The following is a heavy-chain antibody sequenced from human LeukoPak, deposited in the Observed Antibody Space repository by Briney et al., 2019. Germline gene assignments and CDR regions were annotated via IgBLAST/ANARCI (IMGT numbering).Heavy chain of an antibody. CDR1: GGSIRNYY. J-gene: IGHJ5*02. Sequence: SETLSLTCTVSGGSIRNYYWSWIRQPAGKGLEWIGRISTSGSTNYNPSLKSRVTMSVDTSKNQFSLKLSSVNAADTAVYYCARDVHGSGTWDWFDPWGQVTLVTVSS. CDR3: ARDVHGSGTWDWFDP. CDR2: ISTSGST. D-gene: IGHD3-10*01. V-gene: IGHV4-4*07.